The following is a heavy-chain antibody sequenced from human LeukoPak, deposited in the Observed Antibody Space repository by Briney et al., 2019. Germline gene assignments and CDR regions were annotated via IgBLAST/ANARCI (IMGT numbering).Heavy chain of an antibody. J-gene: IGHJ4*02. CDR3: AKWDSSSWYVGFDY. CDR2: IRYDGSNK. CDR1: GFTFSSYG. V-gene: IGHV3-30*02. Sequence: GGSLRLSCAASGFTFSSYGMHWVRQAPGKGLEWVAFIRYDGSNKYYADSVKGRFTISRDNSKNTLYLQMNRLRAEDTAVYYCAKWDSSSWYVGFDYWGQGTLVTVSS. D-gene: IGHD6-13*01.